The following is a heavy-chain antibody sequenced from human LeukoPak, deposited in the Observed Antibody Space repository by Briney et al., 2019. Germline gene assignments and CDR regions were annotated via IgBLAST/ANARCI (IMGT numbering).Heavy chain of an antibody. J-gene: IGHJ6*03. CDR3: ARDLGGGNSYYYYYYMDV. V-gene: IGHV1-69*13. Sequence: ASVKVSCKASGGTFSSYAISWVRQAPGQGLEWMGGIIPIFGTANYAQKFQGRVTITADESTSTAYMELSSLRSEDTAVYYCARDLGGGNSYYYYYYMDVWGKGTTVTVSS. CDR1: GGTFSSYA. D-gene: IGHD4-23*01. CDR2: IIPIFGTA.